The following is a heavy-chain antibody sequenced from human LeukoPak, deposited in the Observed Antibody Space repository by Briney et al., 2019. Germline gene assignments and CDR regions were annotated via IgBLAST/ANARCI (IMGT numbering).Heavy chain of an antibody. Sequence: SETLSLTCTVSGGSISSSSYYWGWIRQPPGKGLEWIGSIYYSGSTYYNPSLKSRVTISVDTSKNQFSLKLSAVTAAATAVYYWAGNEGPELTYFQHWGQGTLVTVSS. D-gene: IGHD1-26*01. CDR3: AGNEGPELTYFQH. V-gene: IGHV4-39*01. CDR1: GGSISSSSYY. CDR2: IYYSGST. J-gene: IGHJ1*01.